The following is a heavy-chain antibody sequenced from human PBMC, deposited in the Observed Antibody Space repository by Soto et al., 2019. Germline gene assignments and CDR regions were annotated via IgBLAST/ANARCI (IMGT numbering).Heavy chain of an antibody. CDR3: ARDRGWYPYYYYYGMDV. D-gene: IGHD6-19*01. Sequence: SETLSLTCAVYGASFSGYYWSWIRQPPGKGLEWIGEINHSGSINYNPSLKSRVTISVDTSKNQFSLKLSSVTAADTAVYYCARDRGWYPYYYYYGMDVWGQGTTVTVSS. CDR2: INHSGSI. J-gene: IGHJ6*02. V-gene: IGHV4-34*01. CDR1: GASFSGYY.